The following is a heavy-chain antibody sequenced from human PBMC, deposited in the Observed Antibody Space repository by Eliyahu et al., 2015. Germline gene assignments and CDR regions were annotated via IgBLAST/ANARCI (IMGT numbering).Heavy chain of an antibody. CDR3: AKAYSSSSVAYYYYAMDV. V-gene: IGHV3-23*01. CDR1: GFPFSSYA. J-gene: IGHJ6*02. Sequence: EVQLLESGGGLVQPGGSLXLSCAASGFPFSSYAMSWXRQXPGKGXEWVSTISGRAGTTYCADSVKGRFTLSRDNSNNTLYLQMNSLRAEDTAIYYCAKAYSSSSVAYYYYAMDVWGQGTTVTVSS. CDR2: ISGRAGTT. D-gene: IGHD6-6*01.